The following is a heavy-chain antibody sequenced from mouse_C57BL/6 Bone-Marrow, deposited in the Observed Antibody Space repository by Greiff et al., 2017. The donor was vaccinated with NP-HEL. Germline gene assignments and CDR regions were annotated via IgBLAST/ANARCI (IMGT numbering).Heavy chain of an antibody. Sequence: VKLQESGPGLVQPSQSLSITCTVSGFSLTSYGVHWVRQSPGKGLEWLGVIWSGGSTDYNAAFISRLSISKDNSKSQVFFKMNSLQADDTAIYYCARNLQLRAYWGQGTLVTVSA. J-gene: IGHJ3*01. CDR1: GFSLTSYG. D-gene: IGHD2-4*01. CDR2: IWSGGST. V-gene: IGHV2-2*01. CDR3: ARNLQLRAY.